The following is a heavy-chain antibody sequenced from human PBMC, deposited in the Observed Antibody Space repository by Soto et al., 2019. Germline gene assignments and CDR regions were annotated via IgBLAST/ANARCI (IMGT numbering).Heavy chain of an antibody. J-gene: IGHJ5*02. V-gene: IGHV5-51*01. CDR1: GYTFSGYW. Sequence: PGASLKISCKGSGYTFSGYWIGWVRQMSGKGLEWMGIIYPGDSDARYSPSFQGQVTISADESITTAYLQWDSLKASDTAIYYCVVQQKLPWVNAWGQGTLVTVSS. CDR3: VVQQKLPWVNA. CDR2: IYPGDSDA. D-gene: IGHD1-1*01.